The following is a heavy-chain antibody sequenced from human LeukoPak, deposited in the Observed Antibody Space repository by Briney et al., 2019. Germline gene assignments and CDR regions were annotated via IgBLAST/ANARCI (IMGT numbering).Heavy chain of an antibody. V-gene: IGHV1-24*01. Sequence: GASVKVSCKVSGSSLIEVAMHWVRRAPGKGLEWVGCFDPEDGEDGETHYAQKFQGRVTMTEDASTDTAYMELTSLSSEDTALYYCAMTDRYAGRPFDYWGQGTLVTVSS. CDR1: GSSLIEVA. CDR3: AMTDRYAGRPFDY. D-gene: IGHD3-9*01. J-gene: IGHJ4*02. CDR2: FDPEDGEDGET.